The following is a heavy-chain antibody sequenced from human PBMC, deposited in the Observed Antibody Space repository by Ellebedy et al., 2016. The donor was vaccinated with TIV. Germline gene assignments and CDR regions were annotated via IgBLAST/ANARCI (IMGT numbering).Heavy chain of an antibody. CDR1: GFTFSNYW. D-gene: IGHD2-15*01. Sequence: GESLKISCAASGFTFSNYWMTWVRQPPGMGLEWAANINQDGSEKFYVDSVKGRFTISRDNAKNSLYLQMNSLRVEDTAVYYCARGALVAANYEFDSWGQGTLVSVSS. CDR2: INQDGSEK. J-gene: IGHJ5*01. CDR3: ARGALVAANYEFDS. V-gene: IGHV3-7*03.